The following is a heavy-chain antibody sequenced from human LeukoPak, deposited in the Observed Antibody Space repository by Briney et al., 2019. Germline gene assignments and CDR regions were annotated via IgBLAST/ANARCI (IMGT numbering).Heavy chain of an antibody. CDR2: INPSGGST. Sequence: ASVKVSCKASGYTFTSYYMHWVRQAPGQGLEWMGIINPSGGSTSYAQKFQGRVTMTRDMSTSTVYMELSSLRSEDTAVYYCARDHGRWYSSSSGGGYWGQGTLVTVSS. J-gene: IGHJ4*02. CDR3: ARDHGRWYSSSSGGGY. D-gene: IGHD6-6*01. CDR1: GYTFTSYY. V-gene: IGHV1-46*01.